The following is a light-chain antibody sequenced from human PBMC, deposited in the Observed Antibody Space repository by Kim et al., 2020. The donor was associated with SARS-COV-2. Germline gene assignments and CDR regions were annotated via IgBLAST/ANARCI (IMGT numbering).Light chain of an antibody. V-gene: IGLV1-51*01. Sequence: GKRVSLSGSGRTSKIRNCYVSLFRELPGTAPKLLIHDNDKQPSGIPDRFSGSKSGTSATLGITGLQTGDEADYHCAAWDSSLGAVVFGGGTQLTVL. CDR1: TSKIRNCY. CDR2: DND. J-gene: IGLJ2*01. CDR3: AAWDSSLGAVV.